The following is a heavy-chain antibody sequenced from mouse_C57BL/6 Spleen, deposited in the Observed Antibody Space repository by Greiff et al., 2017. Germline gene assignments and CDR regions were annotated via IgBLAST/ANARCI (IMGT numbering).Heavy chain of an antibody. D-gene: IGHD1-1*01. Sequence: QVQLQQSGPELVKPGASVKISCKASGYAFSSSWMNWVKQRPGKGLEWIGRIYPGDGDTNYNGKFKGKATLTADKSSSTAYMQLSSLTSEDSAVYFCARCGSSGWYFDVWGTGTTVTVSS. CDR1: GYAFSSSW. J-gene: IGHJ1*03. V-gene: IGHV1-82*01. CDR3: ARCGSSGWYFDV. CDR2: IYPGDGDT.